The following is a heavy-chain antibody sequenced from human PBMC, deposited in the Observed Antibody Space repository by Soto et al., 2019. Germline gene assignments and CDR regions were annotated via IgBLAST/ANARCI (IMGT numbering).Heavy chain of an antibody. CDR2: ISSNGGST. D-gene: IGHD4-17*01. CDR1: GFTFSSYA. Sequence: GGSLRLSCAASGFTFSSYAMHWVRQAPGKGLEYVSAISSNGGSTYYANSVKGRFTISRDNSKNTLYLQMGSLRAEDMAVYYCARGQRNGDYVYFDYWGQGTLVTVSS. CDR3: ARGQRNGDYVYFDY. V-gene: IGHV3-64*01. J-gene: IGHJ4*02.